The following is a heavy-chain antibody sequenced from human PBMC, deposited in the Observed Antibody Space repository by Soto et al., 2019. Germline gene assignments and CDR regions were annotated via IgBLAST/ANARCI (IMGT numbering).Heavy chain of an antibody. CDR2: ISSISTYA. CDR1: GFTFSDYY. CDR3: ARLADCSNNICAYGMDV. D-gene: IGHD4-4*01. Sequence: QVQLVESGGGLVKPGGSLRLCCAASGFTFSDYYMSWVRQAPGKGLERVSYISSISTYANYADSVKGRFTISRDNAKNSLDLQMNSLRDDDTALYYCARLADCSNNICAYGMDVWGQGTTVTVSS. J-gene: IGHJ6*02. V-gene: IGHV3-11*06.